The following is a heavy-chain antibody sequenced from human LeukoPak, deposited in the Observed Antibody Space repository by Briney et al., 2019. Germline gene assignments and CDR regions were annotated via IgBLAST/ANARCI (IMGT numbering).Heavy chain of an antibody. D-gene: IGHD2-15*01. CDR3: ARVDCSGDECYSEDH. J-gene: IGHJ4*02. V-gene: IGHV1-18*01. CDR2: ISVHDGKT. CDR1: GFTFIVYG. Sequence: VASVKVSCKTSGFTFIVYGINWVRQAPGQGPEWMGWISVHDGKTKYAQKLHDRVSLTTDTSTRTAYMELRRLRSDDTAVYYCARVDCSGDECYSEDHWGQGTLVTVSS.